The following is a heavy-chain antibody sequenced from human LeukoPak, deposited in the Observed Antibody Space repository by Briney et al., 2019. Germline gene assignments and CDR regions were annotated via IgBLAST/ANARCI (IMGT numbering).Heavy chain of an antibody. CDR2: ISTDGSST. J-gene: IGHJ6*02. Sequence: GGSLRLSCAASGFTFSSYSMSWVRQAPGKGLVWVSRISTDGSSTSYADSAKGRFTISRDNGKNTLYLQMNSLRAEDTAVYYCASYLTSIPSGMDVWGQGTTVTVSS. CDR3: ASYLTSIPSGMDV. D-gene: IGHD2/OR15-2a*01. CDR1: GFTFSSYS. V-gene: IGHV3-74*01.